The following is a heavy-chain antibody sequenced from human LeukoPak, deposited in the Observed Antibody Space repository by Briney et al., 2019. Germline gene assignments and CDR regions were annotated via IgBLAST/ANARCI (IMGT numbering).Heavy chain of an antibody. CDR1: GITFSTYS. CDR2: ISSSSSHI. CDR3: ATERAIILFGAFDI. Sequence: PGGSLRLSCAASGITFSTYSMNWVRQAPGKGLEWVSSISSSSSHIYYADSVKGRFTISRDNAKNSLYLQMNSLRAEDTAVYYCATERAIILFGAFDIWGQGTMVTVSS. J-gene: IGHJ3*02. V-gene: IGHV3-21*01. D-gene: IGHD3-3*01.